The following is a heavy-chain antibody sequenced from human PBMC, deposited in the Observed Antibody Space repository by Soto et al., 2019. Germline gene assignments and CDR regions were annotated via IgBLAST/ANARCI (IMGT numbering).Heavy chain of an antibody. CDR3: ARVGIAAAGTPHVVDV. D-gene: IGHD6-13*01. CDR1: GFTFSSYG. J-gene: IGHJ6*02. Sequence: GGSLRLSCAASGFTFSSYGMHWVRQTPGKGLEWVALIWYDGSNKYYADSVKGRFTISRDNSKNTLYLQMNSLRAEDTAVYYCARVGIAAAGTPHVVDVWGQGTTVTV. V-gene: IGHV3-33*01. CDR2: IWYDGSNK.